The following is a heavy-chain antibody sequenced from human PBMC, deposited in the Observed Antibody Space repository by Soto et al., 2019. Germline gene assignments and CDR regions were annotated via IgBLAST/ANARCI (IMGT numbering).Heavy chain of an antibody. CDR2: ISSSSSYI. D-gene: IGHD6-13*01. V-gene: IGHV3-21*01. J-gene: IGHJ6*02. Sequence: PGGSLRLSCAASGFTFSSYSMNWVRQAPGKGLEWVSSISSSSSYIYYADSVKGRFTISRDNAKNSLYLQMNSLRAEDTAVYYCARDRGYSSSWSHYDYYGMDVWGQGTTVTVSS. CDR3: ARDRGYSSSWSHYDYYGMDV. CDR1: GFTFSSYS.